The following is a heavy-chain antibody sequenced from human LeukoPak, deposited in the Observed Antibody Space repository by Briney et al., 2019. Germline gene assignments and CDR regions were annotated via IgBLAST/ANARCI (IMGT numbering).Heavy chain of an antibody. CDR1: GFTFARYS. D-gene: IGHD3-22*01. CDR2: ISSSSSNI. J-gene: IGHJ4*02. V-gene: IGHV3-21*01. Sequence: GGSLRLSCAPSGFTFARYSMNWVRQAPGKGRECVSSISSSSSNIYYADSVTGRFTLSRDNAKNSLYLQMNSLRAEDTAVYYCVRAVEYYYDSSGYAVDYWGQGTLVTVSS. CDR3: VRAVEYYYDSSGYAVDY.